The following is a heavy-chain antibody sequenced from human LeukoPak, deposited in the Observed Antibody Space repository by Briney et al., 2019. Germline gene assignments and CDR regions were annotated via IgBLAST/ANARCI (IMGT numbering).Heavy chain of an antibody. CDR3: ARRSRYYDSSGYYQFDY. Sequence: SETLSLTCTVSGGSISSGDYYWSWIRQPPGKGLEWIGYIHYSGSTYYNPSLKSRVTISVDTSKNQFSLKLSSVTAADTAVYYCARRSRYYDSSGYYQFDYWGQGTLVTVSS. J-gene: IGHJ4*02. D-gene: IGHD3-22*01. CDR1: GGSISSGDYY. V-gene: IGHV4-30-4*01. CDR2: IHYSGST.